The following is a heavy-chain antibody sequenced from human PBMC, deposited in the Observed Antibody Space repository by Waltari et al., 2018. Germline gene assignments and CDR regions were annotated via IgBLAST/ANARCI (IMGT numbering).Heavy chain of an antibody. Sequence: QVQLQESGPGLVKPSGTMSLTCSVSGDSMNTNYWWSWVRQAPGKGLEWIGQIHRSGRTHYHPSLESRVATSIDTSKNEFSLEVTSVTAADTAVYFCARDRGRGLYLDSWGQGILVTVSP. CDR2: IHRSGRT. J-gene: IGHJ4*02. CDR3: ARDRGRGLYLDS. D-gene: IGHD5-12*01. CDR1: GDSMNTNYW. V-gene: IGHV4-4*02.